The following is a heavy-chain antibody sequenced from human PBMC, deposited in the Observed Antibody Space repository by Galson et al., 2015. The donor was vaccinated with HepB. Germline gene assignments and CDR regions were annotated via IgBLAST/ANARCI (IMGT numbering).Heavy chain of an antibody. CDR2: IWYDDGSQK. V-gene: IGHV3-33*01. D-gene: IGHD6-13*01. CDR1: GVAFRNFG. Sequence: SLRLSCAASGVAFRNFGMHWVRQAPGKGLEWVAVIWYDDGSQKYYADSVKGRFTISRDNSKNTLYLQMNSLIAEDTAIYFCARSAAPTYTYTYFMDVWGKGTAVTVSS. CDR3: ARSAAPTYTYTYFMDV. J-gene: IGHJ6*03.